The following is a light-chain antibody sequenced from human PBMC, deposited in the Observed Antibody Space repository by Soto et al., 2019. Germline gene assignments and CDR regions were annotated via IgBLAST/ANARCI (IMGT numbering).Light chain of an antibody. CDR1: SSDVGGYNY. CDR3: SSYTSSSTLV. CDR2: EVS. Sequence: QSALTQPASVSGSAGQSITISCTGASSDVGGYNYVSWYQQHPGKAPKLMIYEVSNQPSGVSNRFSGSKSGNTASLTISGLQAEDASDYYCSSYTSSSTLVFGGGTKLTVL. V-gene: IGLV2-14*01. J-gene: IGLJ2*01.